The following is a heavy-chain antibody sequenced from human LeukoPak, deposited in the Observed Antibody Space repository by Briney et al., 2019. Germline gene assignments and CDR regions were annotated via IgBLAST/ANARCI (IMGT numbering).Heavy chain of an antibody. CDR2: IKQDGSEK. V-gene: IGHV3-7*01. CDR1: GFTFSTYW. Sequence: PGGSLRLSCAASGFTFSTYWMSWVRQAPGNVLEWVGIIKQDGSEKYYVDSVKGRFTISRDNAENSLYLQMNSLRAEDTAVYYCARDEFLGGQGTLVTVSS. D-gene: IGHD3-3*01. CDR3: ARDEFL. J-gene: IGHJ4*02.